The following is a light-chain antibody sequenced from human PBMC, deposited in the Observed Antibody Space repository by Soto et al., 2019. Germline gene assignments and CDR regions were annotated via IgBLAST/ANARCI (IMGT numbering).Light chain of an antibody. Sequence: DIVLTQSPATLSLSPGERATLSCRASQSVSSYLAWYQQKPGQAPRLLIYAASNRATGIPARFSGSGSRTDFTLTISSLEPEDFAVYYCQQRSNWPCTFGPGTKVDIK. CDR1: QSVSSY. J-gene: IGKJ3*01. CDR3: QQRSNWPCT. V-gene: IGKV3-11*01. CDR2: AAS.